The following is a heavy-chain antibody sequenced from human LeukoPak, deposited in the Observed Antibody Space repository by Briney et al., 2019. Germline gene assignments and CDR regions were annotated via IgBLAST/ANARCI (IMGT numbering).Heavy chain of an antibody. CDR2: IQYDGSNK. D-gene: IGHD2-2*01. Sequence: PGGSLRLSCAASGFTFSNYGMHWVRQAPGKGLEWVAFIQYDGSNKYYADSVKGRFTISRDNSKNTLCLQMNSLRAEDTALYYCAKVSITAVVIPAALLDYWGQGTLVTVSS. V-gene: IGHV3-30*02. CDR3: AKVSITAVVIPAALLDY. CDR1: GFTFSNYG. J-gene: IGHJ4*02.